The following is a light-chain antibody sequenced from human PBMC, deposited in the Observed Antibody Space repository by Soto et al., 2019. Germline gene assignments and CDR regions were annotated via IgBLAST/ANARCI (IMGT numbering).Light chain of an antibody. CDR1: QYVNSN. CDR2: GAS. V-gene: IGKV3-15*01. J-gene: IGKJ1*01. Sequence: EIVFTQSPATLSLSPGERATLSCWASQYVNSNLAWYQHKPGQAPRLLIFGASTRATDTPARFSGSGSGTEFTLTISSPQSADSAVYYCQQYKKWPPWTFGQGTKVDIK. CDR3: QQYKKWPPWT.